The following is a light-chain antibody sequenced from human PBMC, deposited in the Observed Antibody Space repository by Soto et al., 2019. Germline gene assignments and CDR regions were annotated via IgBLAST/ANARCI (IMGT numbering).Light chain of an antibody. CDR3: QQYTNWPYT. CDR2: GAS. J-gene: IGKJ2*01. V-gene: IGKV3-15*01. CDR1: QALGNN. Sequence: EIVMMQSPATLSVSPRERATLSCRASQALGNNLAWYQHKPGQAPRLLIYGASTRATGVPVRFSGRGSETEFTLSISSLQSDDLAVYYCQQYTNWPYTFGQGTKLEIK.